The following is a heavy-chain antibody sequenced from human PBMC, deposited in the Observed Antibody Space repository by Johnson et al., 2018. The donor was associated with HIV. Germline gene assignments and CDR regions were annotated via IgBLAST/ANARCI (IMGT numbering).Heavy chain of an antibody. Sequence: VQLVESGGGVVRPGGSLRLSCAASGFTFDDYGMSWVRQGQGKGLEWVSDINWNGGSTDYADSVKGRFTISRDNAKNSLYLQMNSLRAEDTALYYCARVVVVVATVRVGAFDIWGQGTMVTVSS. D-gene: IGHD2-15*01. J-gene: IGHJ3*02. CDR2: INWNGGST. V-gene: IGHV3-20*04. CDR3: ARVVVVVATVRVGAFDI. CDR1: GFTFDDYG.